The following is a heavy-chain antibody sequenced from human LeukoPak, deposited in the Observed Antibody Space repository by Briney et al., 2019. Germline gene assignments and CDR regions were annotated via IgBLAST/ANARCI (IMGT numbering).Heavy chain of an antibody. D-gene: IGHD2-15*01. Sequence: PGGSLRLSCAASGFTFSSFWMSWVRQAPGKGLEWVANIKQDGSERYYVDSLKGRFTISRDNANDSLYLQMNSLRAEDTAVYYCGRGDIEHSTYRPVTFWGQGVLVTVSS. J-gene: IGHJ4*02. V-gene: IGHV3-7*01. CDR3: GRGDIEHSTYRPVTF. CDR1: GFTFSSFW. CDR2: IKQDGSER.